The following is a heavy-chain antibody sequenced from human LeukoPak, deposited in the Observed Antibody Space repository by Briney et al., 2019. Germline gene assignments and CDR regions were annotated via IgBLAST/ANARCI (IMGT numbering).Heavy chain of an antibody. CDR2: IKSKTDGGTT. J-gene: IGHJ4*02. CDR1: GFTFSNAW. CDR3: TTAESYCSSTSCYNLRGDFDY. D-gene: IGHD2-2*02. V-gene: IGHV3-15*01. Sequence: GGSLRLSCAASGFTFSNAWMSWVRQAPGKGLEWVGRIKSKTDGGTTDYAAPVKGRFTISRDDSKNTLYLQMNSLKTEDTAVYYCTTAESYCSSTSCYNLRGDFDYWGQGTLVTVSS.